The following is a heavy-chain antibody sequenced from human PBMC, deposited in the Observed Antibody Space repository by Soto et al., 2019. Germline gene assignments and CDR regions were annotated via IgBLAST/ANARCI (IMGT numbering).Heavy chain of an antibody. CDR1: GGTFSSYA. CDR3: ARSPKGELLTLSAFDI. V-gene: IGHV1-69*13. Sequence: SVKVSCKASGGTFSSYAISWVRQAPGQGLEWMGGIIPIFGTANYAQKFQGRVTITADESTSTAYMELSSLRSEDTAVYYCARSPKGELLTLSAFDIWGQGTMVTV. J-gene: IGHJ3*02. D-gene: IGHD1-26*01. CDR2: IIPIFGTA.